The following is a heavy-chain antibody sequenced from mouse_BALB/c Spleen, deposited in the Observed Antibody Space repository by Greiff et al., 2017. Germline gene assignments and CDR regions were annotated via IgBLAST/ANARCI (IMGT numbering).Heavy chain of an antibody. D-gene: IGHD2-1*01. CDR1: GYTFTDYE. CDR2: IDPETGGT. V-gene: IGHV1-15*01. CDR3: TRYYGNYYAMDY. Sequence: VQLQQSGAELVRPGASVTLSCKASGYTFTDYEMHWVKQTPVHGLEWIGAIDPETGGTAYNQKFKGKATLTADKSSSTAYMELRSLTSEDSAVYYCTRYYGNYYAMDYWGQGTSVTVAS. J-gene: IGHJ4*01.